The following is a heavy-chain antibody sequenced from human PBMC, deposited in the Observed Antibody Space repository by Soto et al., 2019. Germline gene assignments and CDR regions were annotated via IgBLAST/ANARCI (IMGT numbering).Heavy chain of an antibody. J-gene: IGHJ4*02. CDR2: LSWDGGST. D-gene: IGHD6-19*01. CDR3: AKDWGRAVAGHFDY. V-gene: IGHV3-43*01. CDR1: GFTFDDYT. Sequence: EVQLVESGGVVVQPGGSLRLSCAASGFTFDDYTMHWVRQAPGKGLEWVSLLSWDGGSTYYADSVKGRFTISRDNSKNSLYLQMNSLRTEDTALYYCAKDWGRAVAGHFDYWGQGTLVTVSS.